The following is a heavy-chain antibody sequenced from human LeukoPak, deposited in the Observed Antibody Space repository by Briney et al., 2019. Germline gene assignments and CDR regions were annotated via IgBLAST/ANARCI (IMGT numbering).Heavy chain of an antibody. J-gene: IGHJ3*02. CDR3: AKRAMYAGAFDI. CDR2: ITGSGDGT. CDR1: GFTFNNYA. D-gene: IGHD2-8*01. V-gene: IGHV3-23*01. Sequence: GGSLRLSCAASGFTFNNYALSWVRQAPGKGLEWVSAITGSGDGTHYADSVKGRFTISRDNSKNTLSLQLNSLRVEDTAVYYCAKRAMYAGAFDIWGQGTVVTVSS.